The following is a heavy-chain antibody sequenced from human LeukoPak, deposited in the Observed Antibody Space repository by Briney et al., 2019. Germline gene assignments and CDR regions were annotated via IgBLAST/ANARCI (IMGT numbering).Heavy chain of an antibody. CDR2: VYYSGNT. J-gene: IGHJ4*02. CDR3: ARDCSSTSCYLDY. V-gene: IGHV4-59*12. D-gene: IGHD2-2*01. CDR1: GGSISNYY. Sequence: SETLSLTCTVSGGSISNYYWSWIRQPPGEGLEWIGCVYYSGNTNYNPSLKSRVTISVDTSKNQFSLKLSSVTAADTAVYYCARDCSSTSCYLDYWGQGTLVTVSS.